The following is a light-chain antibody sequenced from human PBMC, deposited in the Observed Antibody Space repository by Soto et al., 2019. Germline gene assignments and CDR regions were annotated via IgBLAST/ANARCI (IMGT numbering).Light chain of an antibody. Sequence: IQLTQSPSSLSASVVYSVTITCRASQGISSFLAWYQQKPGKAPKLLIYAASTLQSGVPSRFSGSGSGTDFTLTISSLQPEDFATYFCQQLNSYPITFGQGTRLEIK. J-gene: IGKJ5*01. CDR1: QGISSF. CDR2: AAS. CDR3: QQLNSYPIT. V-gene: IGKV1-9*01.